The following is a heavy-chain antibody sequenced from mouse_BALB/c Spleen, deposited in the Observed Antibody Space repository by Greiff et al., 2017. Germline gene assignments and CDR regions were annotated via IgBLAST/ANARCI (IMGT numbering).Heavy chain of an antibody. CDR3: ASAGGYYGRWYFDV. CDR2: IWGDGST. J-gene: IGHJ1*01. D-gene: IGHD1-1*01. V-gene: IGHV2-6-7*01. Sequence: QVQLQQSGPGLVAPSPSLSITCTVSGFSFTGYGVNWVRQPPGKGLEWLGIIWGDGSTDYNSALKSSLSTSKDNTKSQVFLKMNSLHTDDTARYYCASAGGYYGRWYFDVWGAGTTVTVSS. CDR1: GFSFTGYG.